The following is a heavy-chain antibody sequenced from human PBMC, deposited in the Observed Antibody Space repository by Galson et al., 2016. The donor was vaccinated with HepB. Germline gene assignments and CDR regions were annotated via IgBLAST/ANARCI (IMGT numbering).Heavy chain of an antibody. CDR1: GFTFSSYA. CDR3: AKDVHCSSAICYPFDS. CDR2: ISGSADST. V-gene: IGHV3-23*01. J-gene: IGHJ4*02. D-gene: IGHD2-2*01. Sequence: SLRLCCAASGFTFSSYALSWVRQAPGKGLEWVSVISGSADSTYYADSVKGRFTISRDNSKNTMYPQMSSLMAEDTAIYYCAKDVHCSSAICYPFDSWGQGTLVTVSS.